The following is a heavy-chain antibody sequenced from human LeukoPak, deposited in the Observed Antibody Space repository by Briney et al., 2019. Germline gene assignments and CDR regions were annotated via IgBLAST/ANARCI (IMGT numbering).Heavy chain of an antibody. Sequence: GASLQISCKGSGSSFTNYWIGWVRQLPGKGLEWMGIIYPGDSDTRYSPSFQGQVTISADKSISTAYLQWSSLKASDTAMYYCARARAGLFDYWGQGTLVAVSS. J-gene: IGHJ4*02. CDR2: IYPGDSDT. CDR1: GSSFTNYW. CDR3: ARARAGLFDY. D-gene: IGHD6-13*01. V-gene: IGHV5-51*01.